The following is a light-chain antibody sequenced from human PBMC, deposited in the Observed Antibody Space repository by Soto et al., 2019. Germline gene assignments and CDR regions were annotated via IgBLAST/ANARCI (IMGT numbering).Light chain of an antibody. CDR2: GNN. Sequence: QPVLTQPPSVSGAPGQRVTIPCTGSSSNIGAGFDVHWYQHLPETAPKLLIYGNNHRPSGVPDRFSGSKSGTSASLAITGLQAEDEADYSCQAFDTSLGRSVFGGGTKLTVL. J-gene: IGLJ2*01. CDR3: QAFDTSLGRSV. CDR1: SSNIGAGFD. V-gene: IGLV1-40*01.